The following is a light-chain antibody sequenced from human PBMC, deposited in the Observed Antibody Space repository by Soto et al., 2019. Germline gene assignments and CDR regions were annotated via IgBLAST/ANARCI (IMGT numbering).Light chain of an antibody. CDR1: QSFSSTY. V-gene: IGKV3-15*01. J-gene: IGKJ5*01. CDR3: QQLHGYPIT. CDR2: GAS. Sequence: EIVLTQSPGTLSLSPGERATLSCRASQSFSSTYLAWYQQKPGQAPRLLIYGASTRAAGIPARFSGSGSATEFTLTISSLQSEDFATYYCQQLHGYPITFGQGTRLEI.